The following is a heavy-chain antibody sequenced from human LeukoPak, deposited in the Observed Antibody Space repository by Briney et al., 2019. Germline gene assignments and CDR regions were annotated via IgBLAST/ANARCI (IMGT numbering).Heavy chain of an antibody. D-gene: IGHD1-26*01. CDR2: INPSGGST. J-gene: IGHJ5*02. CDR3: AREPFYSKWEQHNWFDP. CDR1: GYTFTSYY. V-gene: IGHV1-46*01. Sequence: ASVKVSCKASGYTFTSYYTHWVRQAPGQGLEWMGIINPSGGSTSYAQKFQGRVTMTRDTSTSTVYMELSSLRSEDTAVYYCAREPFYSKWEQHNWFDPWGQGTLVTVSS.